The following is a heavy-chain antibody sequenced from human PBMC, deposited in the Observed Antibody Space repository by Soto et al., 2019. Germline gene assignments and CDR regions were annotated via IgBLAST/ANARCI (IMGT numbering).Heavy chain of an antibody. J-gene: IGHJ6*02. CDR1: EGSISSYG. Sequence: TSEMMCLTRSVSEGSISSYGGPWIRQTQEKGLEWIGDIYDSGSTSYNPSLKSRVTISVDTSKNQFSLRLSSVTAADTAVYYCAGDRVTMSDYYYYAMDVWGRGTTVTVSS. D-gene: IGHD3-3*01. CDR3: AGDRVTMSDYYYYAMDV. V-gene: IGHV4-59*01. CDR2: IYDSGST.